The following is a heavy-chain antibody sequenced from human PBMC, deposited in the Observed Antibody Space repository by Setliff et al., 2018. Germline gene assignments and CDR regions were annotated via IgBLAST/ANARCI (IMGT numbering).Heavy chain of an antibody. V-gene: IGHV1-69*10. CDR3: ARDSSQWLVRRYFDY. CDR2: IIPILGIA. Sequence: SVQVSCKASGGTFNSYAISWVRQAPGQGLEWMGGIIPILGIANYAQKSQGRVTITADKSTSTAYMELSSLRSEDTAVYYCARDSSQWLVRRYFDYWGQGTLVTVSS. D-gene: IGHD6-19*01. J-gene: IGHJ4*02. CDR1: GGTFNSYA.